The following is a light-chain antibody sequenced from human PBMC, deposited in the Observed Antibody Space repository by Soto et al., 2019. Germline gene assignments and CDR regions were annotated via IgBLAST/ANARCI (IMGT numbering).Light chain of an antibody. V-gene: IGLV1-47*01. CDR3: AAWDDSLRGVV. CDR2: RNN. CDR1: SSNIGSNY. J-gene: IGLJ3*02. Sequence: QSVLTQPPSASGTPGQRVTISCSGSSSNIGSNYVYWYQQLPGTAPKLLIYRNNQRPSGVPDRFSGSKSGTSASLAISGLRSEDEADYYCAAWDDSLRGVVFGGGTKGTVL.